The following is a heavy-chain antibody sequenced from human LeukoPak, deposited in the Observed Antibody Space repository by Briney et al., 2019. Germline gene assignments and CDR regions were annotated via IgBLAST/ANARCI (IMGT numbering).Heavy chain of an antibody. D-gene: IGHD3-3*01. CDR2: IYTTGNT. Sequence: SETLSLTCSLSGGSISSYYWSWIRQPAGKGREWIGRIYTTGNTDSNPSLKSRVTMSVDTSKNQFSLNLSSVTAADTAVYYCARDARGWSGFDYWGQGTLVTVSS. CDR1: GGSISSYY. J-gene: IGHJ4*02. V-gene: IGHV4-4*07. CDR3: ARDARGWSGFDY.